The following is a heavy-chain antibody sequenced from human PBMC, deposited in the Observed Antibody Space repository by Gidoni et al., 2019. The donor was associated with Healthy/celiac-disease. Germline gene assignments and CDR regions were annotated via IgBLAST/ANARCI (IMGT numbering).Heavy chain of an antibody. D-gene: IGHD2-21*02. CDR1: GFTFSSYA. CDR2: ISGSGGST. J-gene: IGHJ5*02. CDR3: AKDPLHLSYCGGDCSNNWFDP. Sequence: EVQLLESGGGLVQPGGSLRLSCAASGFTFSSYAMSWVRQAPGKGLGWVSAISGSGGSTYYADSVKGRFTISRDNSKNTLYLQMNSLRAEDTAVYYCAKDPLHLSYCGGDCSNNWFDPWGQGTLVTVSS. V-gene: IGHV3-23*01.